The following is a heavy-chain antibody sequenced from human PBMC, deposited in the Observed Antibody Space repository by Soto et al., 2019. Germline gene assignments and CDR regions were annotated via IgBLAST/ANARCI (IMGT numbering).Heavy chain of an antibody. J-gene: IGHJ4*02. Sequence: QVQLRESGPGLVKPSQTLSLTCSVSGGSITSGGYYWSWIRQHPAEGLEWIGYIYSSGNTYYNPFLKGRVIISVATSSNQFALKVTSVTAADTAVYYCARVVRGVDNLTGDFDRLGQGTLGTVPS. V-gene: IGHV4-31*03. CDR1: GGSITSGGYY. CDR3: ARVVRGVDNLTGDFDR. D-gene: IGHD3-9*01. CDR2: IYSSGNT.